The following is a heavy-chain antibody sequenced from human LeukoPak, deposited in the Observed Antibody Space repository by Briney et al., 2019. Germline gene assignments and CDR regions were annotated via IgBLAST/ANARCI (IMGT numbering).Heavy chain of an antibody. D-gene: IGHD3-22*01. V-gene: IGHV3-30-3*01. J-gene: IGHJ4*02. CDR3: ARDQQTTYYYDSSGYYTPDY. CDR1: GFTFSSYA. Sequence: PGGSLRLSCAASGFTFSSYAMHWVRQAPGKGLEWVAVISYDGSNKYYADSVKGRFTISRDNSKNTLYLQMNSLRAEDTAVYYCARDQQTTYYYDSSGYYTPDYWGQGTLVTVSS. CDR2: ISYDGSNK.